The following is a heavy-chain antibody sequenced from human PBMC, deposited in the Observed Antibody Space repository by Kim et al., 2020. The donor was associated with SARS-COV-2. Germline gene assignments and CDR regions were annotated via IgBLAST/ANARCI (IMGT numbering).Heavy chain of an antibody. D-gene: IGHD1-26*01. J-gene: IGHJ4*02. CDR2: ISSNGGST. CDR1: GFTFSSYD. Sequence: GGSLRLSCAASGFTFSSYDMHWVRQAPGKGLEYVSAISSNGGSTYYADSEKGRFTISRDNSKNTLYLQMGSLRAEDLAVYYCARERGGAIDYWGQGTLVTVSS. CDR3: ARERGGAIDY. V-gene: IGHV3-64*02.